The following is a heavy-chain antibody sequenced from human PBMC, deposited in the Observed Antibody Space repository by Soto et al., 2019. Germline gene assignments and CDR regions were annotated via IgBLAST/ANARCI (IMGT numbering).Heavy chain of an antibody. D-gene: IGHD2-15*01. Sequence: QLRESGPGLVKPSETLSLTCTVSGGSINSNSYYWAWIRQTPGKGLAWIASIYFDGSTYYNPYLKSRVPISVDTSKHQFSLRLNSVTTADTAVYYCAKVMVAATRHTDFDSWGQGTLVTVSS. CDR3: AKVMVAATRHTDFDS. J-gene: IGHJ4*02. CDR1: GGSINSNSYY. V-gene: IGHV4-39*02. CDR2: IYFDGST.